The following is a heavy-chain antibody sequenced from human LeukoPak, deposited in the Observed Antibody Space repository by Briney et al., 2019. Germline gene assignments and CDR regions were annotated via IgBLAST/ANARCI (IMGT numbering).Heavy chain of an antibody. CDR3: ARDPRDTEWLGAFDI. J-gene: IGHJ3*02. CDR1: GGSISSYY. D-gene: IGHD5-18*01. CDR2: IYYSGST. V-gene: IGHV4-59*12. Sequence: SETLSLTCTVSGGSISSYYWSWIRQPPGKGLEWIGYIYYSGSTNYNPSLKSRVTISVDTSKNQFSLKLSSVTAADTAVYYCARDPRDTEWLGAFDIWGQGTMVTVSS.